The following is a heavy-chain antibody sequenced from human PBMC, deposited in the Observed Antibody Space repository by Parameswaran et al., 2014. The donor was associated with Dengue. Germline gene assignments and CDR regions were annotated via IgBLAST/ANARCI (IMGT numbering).Heavy chain of an antibody. D-gene: IGHD2-2*01. J-gene: IGHJ5*02. CDR2: IIPSLSTT. Sequence: WVRQAPGQGLEWMGGIIPSLSTTNYADRFQGRVTITADESTSTAYMELSSLRNEDTAVYYCARYCSSMSCYHNWFDPWGQGTLVTVSS. V-gene: IGHV1-69*01. CDR3: ARYCSSMSCYHNWFDP.